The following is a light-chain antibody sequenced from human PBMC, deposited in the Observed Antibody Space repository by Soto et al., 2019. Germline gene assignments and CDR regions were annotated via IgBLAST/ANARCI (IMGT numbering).Light chain of an antibody. CDR1: NRDIGNYNI. J-gene: IGLJ1*01. Sequence: QSALTQPASVSGSLGRSSSISCTGTNRDIGNYNIVSWYQQHPDKAPKLIIYEVTKRPSGVSNRFSGSKSGNTASLTISGLQAEDEGDYHCCSYAGSDVVVFGTGTKVTVL. CDR3: CSYAGSDVVV. CDR2: EVT. V-gene: IGLV2-23*02.